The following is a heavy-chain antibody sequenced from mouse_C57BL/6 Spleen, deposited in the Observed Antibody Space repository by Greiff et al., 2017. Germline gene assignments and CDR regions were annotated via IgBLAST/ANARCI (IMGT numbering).Heavy chain of an antibody. J-gene: IGHJ4*01. CDR3: ARSRHYDCMDY. CDR2: IWSGGST. Sequence: VHLVESGPGLVQPSQSLSITCTVSGFSLTSSGVHWVRQSPGKGLEWLGVIWSGGSTDYNAAFISRLSISKDNSKSQVFFKMNSLQADDTAIYXCARSRHYDCMDYWGQGTSVTVSS. V-gene: IGHV2-2*01. CDR1: GFSLTSSG. D-gene: IGHD2-4*01.